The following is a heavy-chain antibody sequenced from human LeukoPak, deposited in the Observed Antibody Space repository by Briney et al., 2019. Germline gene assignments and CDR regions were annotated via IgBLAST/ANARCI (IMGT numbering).Heavy chain of an antibody. CDR1: GYTFTGYY. J-gene: IGHJ4*02. CDR3: ARGPPPYNWNYVFPFHY. D-gene: IGHD1-7*01. V-gene: IGHV1-2*02. CDR2: INPNSGGT. Sequence: ASVKVSCKASGYTFTGYYMHWVRQAPGQGLEWMGWINPNSGGTNYAQKFQGRVTMTRDTSISTAYMELSRLRSDDTAVYYCARGPPPYNWNYVFPFHYCGQGTPVTVSS.